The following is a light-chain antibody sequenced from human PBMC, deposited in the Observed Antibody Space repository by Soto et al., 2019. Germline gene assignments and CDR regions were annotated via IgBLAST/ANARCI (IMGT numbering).Light chain of an antibody. CDR1: QGISSY. Sequence: DIQLTQSPSFLSASVGDRVTITCRASQGISSYLAWYQQKPGKAPKLLIYAASTLQSGVPSRFSGSGSGTEFTLTISSLQPEDFANYYCQQLNTYPETFGQGTKVEIK. CDR2: AAS. V-gene: IGKV1-9*01. J-gene: IGKJ1*01. CDR3: QQLNTYPET.